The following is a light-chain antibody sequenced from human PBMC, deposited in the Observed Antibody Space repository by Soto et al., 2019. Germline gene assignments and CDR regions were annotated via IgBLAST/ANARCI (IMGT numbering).Light chain of an antibody. CDR3: QQYNNWPLT. Sequence: EIVMTQSPATLSVSPGGRATLSCRASQSVSSNLACYQQKPGQAPRLLIYGASTRATGIPARFSGSGSGTEFTLTISSLQSEDFAVYYCQQYNNWPLTFGGGTKVEIK. CDR1: QSVSSN. J-gene: IGKJ4*01. V-gene: IGKV3-15*01. CDR2: GAS.